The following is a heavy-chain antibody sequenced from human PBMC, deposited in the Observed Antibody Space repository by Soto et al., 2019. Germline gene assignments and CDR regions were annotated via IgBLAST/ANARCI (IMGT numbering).Heavy chain of an antibody. Sequence: GGSLRLSCAASGFTFSSYAMSWVRQAPGKGLEWVSAISGSGGSTYYADSVKGRFTISRDNSKNTLYLQMNSLRAEDTAVYYCARPPLGYYYGSGSYYFDYWGQGTLVTVSS. V-gene: IGHV3-23*01. CDR1: GFTFSSYA. D-gene: IGHD3-10*01. J-gene: IGHJ4*02. CDR3: ARPPLGYYYGSGSYYFDY. CDR2: ISGSGGST.